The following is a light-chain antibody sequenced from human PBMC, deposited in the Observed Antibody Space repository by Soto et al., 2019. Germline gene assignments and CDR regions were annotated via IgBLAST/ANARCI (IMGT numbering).Light chain of an antibody. J-gene: IGKJ2*01. CDR1: QDVSSY. Sequence: IQMTQSPSSLSAAVGDRVTITCGASQDVSSYLVWYQQKPGKAPELLIYAASTLQSGVPLRFSGSGSGTEFTLTINSLQPEDFATYYCQQLSYYPRTFGQGTKVEIK. CDR2: AAS. CDR3: QQLSYYPRT. V-gene: IGKV1-9*01.